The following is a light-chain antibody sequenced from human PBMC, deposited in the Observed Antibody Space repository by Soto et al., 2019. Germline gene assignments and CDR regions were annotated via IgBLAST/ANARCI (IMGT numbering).Light chain of an antibody. Sequence: DVQMTQSPSSLSASVGDRVTITCRASEDINGWLAWYQQKPGTAPKSLIYAASILQTGVPSRFSGSGSGTDFTLTISSLQPEDSATYYCKQYYIYPLTFGGGTKVEIK. V-gene: IGKV1D-16*01. CDR2: AAS. J-gene: IGKJ4*01. CDR3: KQYYIYPLT. CDR1: EDINGW.